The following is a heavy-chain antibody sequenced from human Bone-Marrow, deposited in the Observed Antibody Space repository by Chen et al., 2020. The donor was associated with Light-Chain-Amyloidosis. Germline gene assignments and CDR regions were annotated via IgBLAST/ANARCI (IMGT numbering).Heavy chain of an antibody. Sequence: EVQLEQSGPEVKKPGESLKISCKGSGYTFPNYWIGWVRQMPGKGLAWMGVIYTDASDARYSPSFEGQVTISADKSITTAYLQWRSLKASDTAMYYCARRRDGYNFDYWGQGTLVTVSS. CDR1: GYTFPNYW. D-gene: IGHD5-12*01. V-gene: IGHV5-51*01. CDR2: IYTDASDA. J-gene: IGHJ4*02. CDR3: ARRRDGYNFDY.